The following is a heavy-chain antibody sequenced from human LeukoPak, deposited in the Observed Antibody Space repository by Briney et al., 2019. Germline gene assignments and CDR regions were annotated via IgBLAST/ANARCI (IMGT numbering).Heavy chain of an antibody. CDR1: GFTFSSYS. D-gene: IGHD3-10*01. V-gene: IGHV3-21*04. J-gene: IGHJ3*02. Sequence: GGSLRLSCAASGFTFSSYSMNWVRQAPGKGLEWVSSISSGSTYIYYADSVKGRFTISRDNSKNTLYLQMNSLRAEDTAVYYCAKLWFGEPYDAFDIWGQGTMVTVSS. CDR3: AKLWFGEPYDAFDI. CDR2: ISSGSTYI.